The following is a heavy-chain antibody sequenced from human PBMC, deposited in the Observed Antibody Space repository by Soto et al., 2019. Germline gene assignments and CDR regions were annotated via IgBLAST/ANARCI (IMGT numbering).Heavy chain of an antibody. CDR3: VRGYPDGSGTLD. Sequence: PGGSLRLSCAASGFTFSSFWMTWVRQPPGKGLEWVANINQDESEKYYVDSVKGRFTISRDNAKNSLYLQMSSLRVEDTAVYYCVRGYPDGSGTLDWGQGTLVTVSS. V-gene: IGHV3-7*01. CDR2: INQDESEK. CDR1: GFTFSSFW. D-gene: IGHD3-10*01. J-gene: IGHJ4*02.